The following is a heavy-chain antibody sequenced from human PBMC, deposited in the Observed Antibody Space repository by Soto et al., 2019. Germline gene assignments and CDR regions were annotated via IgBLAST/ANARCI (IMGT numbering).Heavy chain of an antibody. CDR3: ASDSTSWYYWFDP. J-gene: IGHJ5*02. CDR2: ISGSGHNT. Sequence: GGSLRLSCAASRFTFNNYAMSWVRQAPGKGLQGVSTISGSGHNTYYADSVEGRFTISRDNSKNTLHLQMNSLRAEDTAIYYCASDSTSWYYWFDPWGQGTQGTVSS. D-gene: IGHD2-2*01. CDR1: RFTFNNYA. V-gene: IGHV3-23*01.